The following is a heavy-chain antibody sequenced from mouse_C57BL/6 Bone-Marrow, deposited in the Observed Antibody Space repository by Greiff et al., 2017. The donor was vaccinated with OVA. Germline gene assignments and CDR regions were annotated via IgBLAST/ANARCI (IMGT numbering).Heavy chain of an antibody. V-gene: IGHV1-64*01. Sequence: VQLQQPGAELVKPGASVKLSCKASGYTFTSYWMHWVKQRPGQGLEWIGMIHPNSGSTNYNEKFKSQATLTIDKSSSTAYMQLSSLTSEDSAVYCCERFGVYSYGSRDYWGQGTTLTVSS. D-gene: IGHD1-1*01. CDR2: IHPNSGST. J-gene: IGHJ2*01. CDR3: ERFGVYSYGSRDY. CDR1: GYTFTSYW.